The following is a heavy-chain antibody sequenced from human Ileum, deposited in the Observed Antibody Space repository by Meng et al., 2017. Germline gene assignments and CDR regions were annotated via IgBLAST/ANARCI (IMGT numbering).Heavy chain of an antibody. CDR1: GGSVSTSDYQ. CDR3: ARDHWGSLNY. CDR2: AGT. Sequence: VQLQASGPRSVRPAETLSLICTVSGGSVSTSDYQWGWIRQPPGKGLEWIVYAGTNYNPSLKSRVTISVDTSKRQFSLKLTSVTAADTAVYYCARDHWGSLNYWGQGILVTVSS. J-gene: IGHJ4*02. V-gene: IGHV4-61*08. D-gene: IGHD7-27*01.